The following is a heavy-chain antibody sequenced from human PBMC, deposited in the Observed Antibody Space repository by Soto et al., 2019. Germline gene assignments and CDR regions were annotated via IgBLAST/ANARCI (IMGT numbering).Heavy chain of an antibody. Sequence: QVQLVESGGGVVQPGRSLRLSCAASGFTFGSYGMHWVRQAPGKGLEWVAFISYDGGEEYYADSVKGRFTISRDKSRNTLSLQTSSLRPEDTAVYSCARGARSYGFDYWGQGTLVAVSA. CDR2: ISYDGGEE. CDR1: GFTFGSYG. J-gene: IGHJ4*02. CDR3: ARGARSYGFDY. D-gene: IGHD5-18*01. V-gene: IGHV3-30*03.